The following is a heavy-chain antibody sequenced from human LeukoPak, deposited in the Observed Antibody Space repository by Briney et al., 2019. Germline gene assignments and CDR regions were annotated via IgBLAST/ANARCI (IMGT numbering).Heavy chain of an antibody. CDR2: ISGSGGST. D-gene: IGHD2-8*01. Sequence: GGSLRLSCAASGFTFSSYAVSWVRQAPGKGLEWVSSISGSGGSTYSADSVKGRFTISRDNSKNTLYLQMNSLRAEDTALYYCAKDRSCTNDICHGDFDYWGQGTLVTDSS. CDR3: AKDRSCTNDICHGDFDY. J-gene: IGHJ4*02. V-gene: IGHV3-23*01. CDR1: GFTFSSYA.